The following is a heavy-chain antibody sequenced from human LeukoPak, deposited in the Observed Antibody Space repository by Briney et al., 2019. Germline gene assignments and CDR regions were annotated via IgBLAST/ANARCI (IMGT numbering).Heavy chain of an antibody. CDR3: ARRSDDYDSSAYYH. D-gene: IGHD3-22*01. CDR2: VNPNSGNT. Sequence: GASVKVSCRTSGYTFTSYDLNWVRQATGQGLEWMGWVNPNSGNTGYAQKFQGRVTMTMDPSISTAYMELSSLGSEDTAVYYCARRSDDYDSSAYYHWGQGTLVTVSS. V-gene: IGHV1-8*01. J-gene: IGHJ4*02. CDR1: GYTFTSYD.